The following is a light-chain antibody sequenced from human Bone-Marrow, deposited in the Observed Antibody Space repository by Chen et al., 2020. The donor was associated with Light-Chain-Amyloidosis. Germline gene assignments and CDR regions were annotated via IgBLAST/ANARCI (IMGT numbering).Light chain of an antibody. CDR1: SGDVGTYNY. J-gene: IGLJ1*01. V-gene: IGLV2-14*01. CDR2: AVS. Sequence: QSALTQPASVSGSPGQSSTSSCNGTSGDVGTYNYVSWYQQHPGKAPKVMIYAVSNRPSGVSNRFSGSKSGNTASLTISGLQAEDEADYYCSSFTSSSSYVFGPGTKVTVL. CDR3: SSFTSSSSYV.